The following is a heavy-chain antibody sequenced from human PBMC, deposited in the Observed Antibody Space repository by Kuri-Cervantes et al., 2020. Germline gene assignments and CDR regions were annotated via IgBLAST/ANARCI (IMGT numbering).Heavy chain of an antibody. V-gene: IGHV3-47*02. CDR2: IGTGGDT. Sequence: GGSLRLSCAASGFAFSSYVLHWVRRAPGKGPEWVSAIGTGGDTYYADSVKGRFTISRDNSKNTLYLQMNSLRAEDTAVYYCAKDGYPDDYGDYSWPNYWGQGTLVTVSS. CDR1: GFAFSSYV. D-gene: IGHD4-17*01. CDR3: AKDGYPDDYGDYSWPNY. J-gene: IGHJ4*02.